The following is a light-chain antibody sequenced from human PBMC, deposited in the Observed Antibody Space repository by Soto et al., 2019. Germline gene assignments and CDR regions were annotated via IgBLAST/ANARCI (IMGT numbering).Light chain of an antibody. Sequence: DIQMTQSPSSVSASVGDRVTITCRASQSITSWLAWYQQKPGKAPKLLISAAANLQSGVPSRFSGSGSGTEFTLTISSLQPEDFATYYCQQGNSFPLSFGQGTRLEIK. J-gene: IGKJ5*01. CDR3: QQGNSFPLS. V-gene: IGKV1-12*01. CDR1: QSITSW. CDR2: AAA.